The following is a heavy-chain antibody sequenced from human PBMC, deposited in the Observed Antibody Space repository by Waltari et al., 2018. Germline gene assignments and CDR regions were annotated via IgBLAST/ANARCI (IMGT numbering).Heavy chain of an antibody. Sequence: QVQLLQSGAEVKTPGASVKVSCKVSGLTLHDLSMQWVRQLPGEGPQWRGGFEPEGGQKVVGQAFQGRITMTEDTSTDTAYMELNNLTSEDTAVYYCAAESPGTDDRFYYYHIMDFWGQGTTVTVSS. CDR1: GLTLHDLS. V-gene: IGHV1-24*01. CDR2: FEPEGGQK. CDR3: AAESPGTDDRFYYYHIMDF. J-gene: IGHJ6*02.